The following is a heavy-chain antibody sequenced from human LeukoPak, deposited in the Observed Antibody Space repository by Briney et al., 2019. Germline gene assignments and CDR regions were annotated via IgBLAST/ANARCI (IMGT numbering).Heavy chain of an antibody. CDR1: GNSLSELS. J-gene: IGHJ4*02. Sequence: ASVKVSCKVSGNSLSELSIQGVRQAPGKGLECMGGFDPEEATMVYAQNFQGRVTMTEDTSTQTAYMQLSGLTSDDTAVYYCTTRSGDFWSGFVNWGQGTLVTVSS. D-gene: IGHD3-3*01. CDR3: TTRSGDFWSGFVN. CDR2: FDPEEATM. V-gene: IGHV1-24*01.